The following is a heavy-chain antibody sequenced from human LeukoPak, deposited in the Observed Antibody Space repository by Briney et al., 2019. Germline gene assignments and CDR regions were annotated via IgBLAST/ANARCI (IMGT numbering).Heavy chain of an antibody. V-gene: IGHV4-39*01. J-gene: IGHJ4*02. D-gene: IGHD4-17*01. CDR3: AIDYGDYPDY. Sequence: SETLSLTCAVSGAFIDTTSYYCAWLRPPPGKGLEWIGSIYYSGDTHYSPSLKSRLTISADTSKNQFSLKLSSVTAADTAVYYRAIDYGDYPDYWGQGTLVTVSS. CDR1: GAFIDTTSYY. CDR2: IYYSGDT.